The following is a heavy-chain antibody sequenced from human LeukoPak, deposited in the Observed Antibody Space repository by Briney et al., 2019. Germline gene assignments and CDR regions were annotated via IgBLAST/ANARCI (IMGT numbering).Heavy chain of an antibody. CDR3: ARDRGSYYYSDY. CDR2: IIPIFGTA. CDR1: GGTFSSYA. Sequence: ASVKVSCKASGGTFSSYAISWVRHAPGQGLEWMGGIIPIFGTANYAQKFQGRVTITADESTSTAYMELSSLRSEDTAVYYCARDRGSYYYSDYWGQGTLVTVSS. J-gene: IGHJ4*02. D-gene: IGHD1-26*01. V-gene: IGHV1-69*13.